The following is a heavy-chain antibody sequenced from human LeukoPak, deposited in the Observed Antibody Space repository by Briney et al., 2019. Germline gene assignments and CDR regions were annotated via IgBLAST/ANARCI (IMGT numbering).Heavy chain of an antibody. Sequence: SETLSLTCTVSGGSISSYYWSWIRQPPGKGLEWIGYIHYSGSTNYNPSLKSRVTISVDTSKNQFSLKLSSVTAADTAAYYCARISWYRSAPPDYWGPGTLVTVSS. V-gene: IGHV4-59*08. CDR1: GGSISSYY. J-gene: IGHJ4*02. CDR2: IHYSGST. D-gene: IGHD6-19*01. CDR3: ARISWYRSAPPDY.